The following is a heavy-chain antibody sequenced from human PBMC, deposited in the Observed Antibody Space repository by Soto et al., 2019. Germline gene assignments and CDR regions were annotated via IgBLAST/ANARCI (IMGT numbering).Heavy chain of an antibody. Sequence: SVKVSCKASGGTFSSYAISWVRQAPGQGLEWMGGIIPIFGTANYAQKFQGRVTITADESTSTAYMELSSLRSEDTAVYCCARSSRGGYRYYYGMDVWGQGTTVTVS. V-gene: IGHV1-69*13. D-gene: IGHD2-15*01. CDR2: IIPIFGTA. J-gene: IGHJ6*02. CDR1: GGTFSSYA. CDR3: ARSSRGGYRYYYGMDV.